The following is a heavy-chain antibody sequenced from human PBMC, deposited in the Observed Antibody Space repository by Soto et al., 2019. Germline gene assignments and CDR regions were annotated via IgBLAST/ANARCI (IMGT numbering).Heavy chain of an antibody. V-gene: IGHV3-23*01. Sequence: EVQLLESGGGLVQPGGSLRLSCAASGFTFSSYAMSWVRQAAGKGLEWVSAISSSGDSTYYTDSVKGRFTISRDNSKSTLWLQMDSLRAEDTAVYYCAKRYYYDNSGLWDSWGQGTLVTVSS. CDR2: ISSSGDST. CDR1: GFTFSSYA. CDR3: AKRYYYDNSGLWDS. D-gene: IGHD3-22*01. J-gene: IGHJ4*02.